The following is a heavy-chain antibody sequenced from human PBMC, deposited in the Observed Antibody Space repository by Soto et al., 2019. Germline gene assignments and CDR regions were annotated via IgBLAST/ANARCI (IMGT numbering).Heavy chain of an antibody. CDR1: GYSIGSGYY. Sequence: CAVSGYSIGSGYYWAWIRQSPGKGLEWIGSIYHAGSVYYNPSLNGRVALSMDTSKNHFSLKLTSVTAADTAVYYCARTFDYYGMDVWGQGTKVTVSS. V-gene: IGHV4-38-2*01. CDR2: IYHAGSV. CDR3: ARTFDYYGMDV. J-gene: IGHJ6*02.